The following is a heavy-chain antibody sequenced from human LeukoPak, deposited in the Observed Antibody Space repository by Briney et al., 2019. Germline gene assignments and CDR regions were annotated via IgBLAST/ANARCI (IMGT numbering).Heavy chain of an antibody. CDR1: GHTFTGYY. V-gene: IGHV1-2*02. CDR3: ARGLGGSSGGDDY. CDR2: INPNSGGT. D-gene: IGHD2-15*01. Sequence: GASVKVSCKASGHTFTGYYMHWVRQAPGQGLEWMGWINPNSGGTNCAQKFQGRVTMTRDTSISTAYMELSRLRSDDTAVYYCARGLGGSSGGDDYWGQGTLVTVSS. J-gene: IGHJ4*02.